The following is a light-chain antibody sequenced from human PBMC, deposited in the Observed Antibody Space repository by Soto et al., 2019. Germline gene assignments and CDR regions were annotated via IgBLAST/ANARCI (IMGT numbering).Light chain of an antibody. V-gene: IGKV3-20*01. CDR2: GAS. CDR1: QSVTSSY. Sequence: EIVLTQSPGTLSLSPGKRATLSCRASQSVTSSYLAWYQQKPGQAPSLLIYGASSRATGIPDRFSGSGSGTDFTLTISRLEPEDFAVYYCQQYGSSPLTFGGGTKVEIK. CDR3: QQYGSSPLT. J-gene: IGKJ4*01.